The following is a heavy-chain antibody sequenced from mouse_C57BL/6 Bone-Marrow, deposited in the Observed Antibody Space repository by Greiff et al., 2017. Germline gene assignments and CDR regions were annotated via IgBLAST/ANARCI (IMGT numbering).Heavy chain of an antibody. J-gene: IGHJ3*01. CDR3: ARGGLRRPWFAY. CDR1: GYSFTGYY. CDR2: INPSTGGT. D-gene: IGHD2-4*01. V-gene: IGHV1-42*01. Sequence: DVKLQESGPELVKPGASVKISCKASGYSFTGYYMNWVKQSPEKSLEWIGEINPSTGGTTYNQKFKAKDTLTVDKSSSTAYMQLKSLTSEDSAVYYCARGGLRRPWFAYWGQGTLVTVSA.